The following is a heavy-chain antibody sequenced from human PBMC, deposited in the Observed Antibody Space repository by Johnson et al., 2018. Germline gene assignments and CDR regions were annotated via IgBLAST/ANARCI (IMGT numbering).Heavy chain of an antibody. D-gene: IGHD3-10*01. J-gene: IGHJ1*01. CDR1: GFTFSDHY. CDR2: TRDQSNSYTT. CDR3: VSASGITYPYFQH. V-gene: IGHV3-72*01. Sequence: VQLVQSGGGLVQPGGSXRLSCAASGFTFSDHYMDWVRQAPGKGLEWVGRTRDQSNSYTTEYAASVKGRFTISRDDSKNSLYLQMNSLKTEDTAVYYCVSASGITYPYFQHWGQGTLVTVSS.